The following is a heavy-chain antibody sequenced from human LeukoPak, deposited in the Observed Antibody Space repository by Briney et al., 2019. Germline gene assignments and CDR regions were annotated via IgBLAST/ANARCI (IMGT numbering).Heavy chain of an antibody. J-gene: IGHJ4*02. CDR2: INHSGST. CDR1: GGSFSGYY. Sequence: PSETLSLTCAVYGGSFSGYYWSWIRQPPGKGLEWIGEINHSGSTNYNPSLKSRVTISVDTSKNQFSLKLSSVTAADTAVYYCARAGSIAATPWDYWGQGTLVTVSS. V-gene: IGHV4-34*01. CDR3: ARAGSIAATPWDY. D-gene: IGHD6-6*01.